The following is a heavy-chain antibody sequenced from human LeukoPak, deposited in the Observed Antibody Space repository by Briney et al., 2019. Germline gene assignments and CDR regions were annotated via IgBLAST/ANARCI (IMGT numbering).Heavy chain of an antibody. V-gene: IGHV4-59*10. CDR1: GGSFSGYY. CDR2: IYTSGST. CDR3: ARDLNAYCSGGSCYFDYYGMDV. D-gene: IGHD2-15*01. J-gene: IGHJ6*02. Sequence: KPSETLSLTCAVYGGSFSGYYWSWIRQPPGKGLEWIGRIYTSGSTNYNPSLKSRVTMSVDTSKNQFSLKLSSVTAADTAVYYCARDLNAYCSGGSCYFDYYGMDVWGQGTTVTVSS.